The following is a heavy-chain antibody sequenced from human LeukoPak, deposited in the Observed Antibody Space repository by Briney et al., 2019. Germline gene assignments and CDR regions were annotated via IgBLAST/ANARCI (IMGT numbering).Heavy chain of an antibody. CDR2: IKSKTDGGTT. CDR1: GFTFSNAW. CDR3: TTGPLRYFDWYPNAFDI. D-gene: IGHD3-9*01. Sequence: GGSLRLSCAASGFTFSNAWMSWVRQAPGKGLEWVGRIKSKTDGGTTDYAAPVKGRFTISRDDSKNTLYLQMNSLKTEDTAVYYCTTGPLRYFDWYPNAFDIWGQGTMVTVSS. J-gene: IGHJ3*02. V-gene: IGHV3-15*01.